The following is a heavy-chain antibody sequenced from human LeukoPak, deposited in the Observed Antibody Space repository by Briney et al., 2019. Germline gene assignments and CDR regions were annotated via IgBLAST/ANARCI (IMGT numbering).Heavy chain of an antibody. CDR1: GGTFSSYA. V-gene: IGHV1-69*13. D-gene: IGHD3-22*01. J-gene: IGHJ4*02. Sequence: SVKVSXKASGGTFSSYAISWVRQAPGQGLEWMGGIIPIFGTANYAQKFQGRVTITADESTSTAYMELSSLRSEDTAVYYCVSAGDYYDSSGYLDWGQGTLVTVSS. CDR3: VSAGDYYDSSGYLD. CDR2: IIPIFGTA.